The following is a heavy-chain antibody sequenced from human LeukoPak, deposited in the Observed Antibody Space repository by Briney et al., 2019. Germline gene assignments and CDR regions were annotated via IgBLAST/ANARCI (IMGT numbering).Heavy chain of an antibody. CDR2: INHSGST. V-gene: IGHV4-34*01. Sequence: PSETLSLTCAVYGGSFSGYYWSWIRQPPGKGLEWIGEINHSGSTNYNPSLKSRVTISVDTPKNQFSLKLSSVTAADTAVYYCAREPGGSGSRGLDYWGQGTLVTVSS. CDR1: GGSFSGYY. CDR3: AREPGGSGSRGLDY. D-gene: IGHD3-10*01. J-gene: IGHJ4*02.